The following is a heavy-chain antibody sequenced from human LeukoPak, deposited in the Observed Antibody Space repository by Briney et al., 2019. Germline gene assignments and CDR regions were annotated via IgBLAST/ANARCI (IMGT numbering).Heavy chain of an antibody. CDR1: GFTFSSYA. D-gene: IGHD2-2*01. J-gene: IGHJ4*02. CDR2: ISGSGGST. Sequence: PGGSLRLSCAASGFTFSSYAMSWVRQAPGKGLEWVSAISGSGGSTYYADSVKGRFTISRDNSKNTLYLQMNSLRAEDTAVYYCARVRARSYCSSTSCYGYWGQGTLVTVSS. V-gene: IGHV3-23*01. CDR3: ARVRARSYCSSTSCYGY.